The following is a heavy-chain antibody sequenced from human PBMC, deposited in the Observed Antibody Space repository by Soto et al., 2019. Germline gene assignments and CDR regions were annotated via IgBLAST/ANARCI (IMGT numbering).Heavy chain of an antibody. D-gene: IGHD3-22*01. CDR2: IIPIFGTA. CDR3: AGGPNYYDSSGYSRGVDY. CDR1: GGTFSSYA. Sequence: QVQLVQSGAEVKKPGSSVKVSCKASGGTFSSYAISWVRQAPGQGLEWMGGIIPIFGTANYAQKFHGRVTITADKSTSTAYMELSSLRSEDTAVYYCAGGPNYYDSSGYSRGVDYWGQGTLVTVSS. J-gene: IGHJ4*02. V-gene: IGHV1-69*06.